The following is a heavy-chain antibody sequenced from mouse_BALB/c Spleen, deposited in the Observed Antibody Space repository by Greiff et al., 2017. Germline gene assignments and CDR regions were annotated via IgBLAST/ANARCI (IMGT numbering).Heavy chain of an antibody. CDR2: ISSGGST. J-gene: IGHJ2*01. Sequence: EVKVVESGGGLVKPGGSLKLSCAASGFTFSSYAMSWVRQTPEKRLEWVASISSGGSTYYPDSVKGRFTISRDNARNILYLQMSSLRSEDTAMYYCARRYYYGSTFDYWGQGTTLTVSS. CDR1: GFTFSSYA. CDR3: ARRYYYGSTFDY. D-gene: IGHD1-1*01. V-gene: IGHV5-6-5*01.